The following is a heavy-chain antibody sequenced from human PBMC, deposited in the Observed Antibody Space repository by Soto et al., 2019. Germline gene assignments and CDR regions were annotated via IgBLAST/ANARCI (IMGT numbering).Heavy chain of an antibody. Sequence: QVQLVESGGGVVQPGRSLRLSCAASGFTVSSYGMHWVRQAPGKGLEWVAVISYDGSNKYYADSVKGRFTISRDNSKNTLYLQMNSLRAEDTAVYYCAKDRRQLVLSYYYGMDVWGQGTTVTVSS. V-gene: IGHV3-30*18. J-gene: IGHJ6*02. D-gene: IGHD6-6*01. CDR3: AKDRRQLVLSYYYGMDV. CDR2: ISYDGSNK. CDR1: GFTVSSYG.